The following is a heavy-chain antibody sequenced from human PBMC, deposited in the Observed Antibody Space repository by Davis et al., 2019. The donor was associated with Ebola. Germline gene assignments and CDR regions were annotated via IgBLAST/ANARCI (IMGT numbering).Heavy chain of an antibody. CDR1: VITFSSYT. D-gene: IGHD5-18*01. V-gene: IGHV3-21*01. CDR2: ISTSSNYI. J-gene: IGHJ4*02. Sequence: GESLKISCADSVITFSSYTMDWVRQTPGKGLEWVASISTSSNYIFYSDSVKGRFTISRDNAKNSLYLQMNSLRAEDTAVYYCARDLGYSYGYGFDHWGQGTLVTVSS. CDR3: ARDLGYSYGYGFDH.